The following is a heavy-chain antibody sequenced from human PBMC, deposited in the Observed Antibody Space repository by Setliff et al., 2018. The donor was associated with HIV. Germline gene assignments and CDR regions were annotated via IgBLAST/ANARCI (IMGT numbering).Heavy chain of an antibody. CDR3: ARDDPPREDSSSPVLFYSGMDV. CDR1: GFTFNIYS. CDR2: ISSRGKYI. V-gene: IGHV3-21*01. D-gene: IGHD6-6*01. J-gene: IGHJ6*02. Sequence: GGSLRLSCTASGFTFNIYSMNWVRQAPGKGLEWVSSISSRGKYIYYADSVKGRFTISRGNAKNTLYLQMNSLRAEDTAVYYCARDDPPREDSSSPVLFYSGMDVWGHGTPVTVSS.